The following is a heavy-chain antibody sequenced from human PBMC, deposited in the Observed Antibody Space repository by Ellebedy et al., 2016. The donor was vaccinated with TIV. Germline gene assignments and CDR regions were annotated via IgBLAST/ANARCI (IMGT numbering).Heavy chain of an antibody. CDR3: ARSGRIGAYLVGDY. J-gene: IGHJ4*02. Sequence: AASVKVSCKASGYTFISYFMHWVRQAPGQGLEWMGIINPSGCSTTYPQKFQGRVTMTRDTSTSTVYMELSSLTSDDTAVYYCARSGRIGAYLVGDYWGQGTLVTVSS. D-gene: IGHD3-16*01. V-gene: IGHV1-46*01. CDR1: GYTFISYF. CDR2: INPSGCST.